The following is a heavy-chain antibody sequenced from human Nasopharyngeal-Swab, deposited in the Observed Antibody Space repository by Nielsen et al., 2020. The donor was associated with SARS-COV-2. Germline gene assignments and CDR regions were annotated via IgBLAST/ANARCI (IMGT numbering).Heavy chain of an antibody. J-gene: IGHJ6*02. Sequence: WVRQAPGQGLEWMGIINPSGGSTSYAQKFQSRVTMTRDTSTSTVYMELSSLRSEDTAVYYCARAKGGDDYGDYSTYYYGMDVWGQGTTVTVSS. V-gene: IGHV1-46*01. CDR2: INPSGGST. CDR3: ARAKGGDDYGDYSTYYYGMDV. D-gene: IGHD4-17*01.